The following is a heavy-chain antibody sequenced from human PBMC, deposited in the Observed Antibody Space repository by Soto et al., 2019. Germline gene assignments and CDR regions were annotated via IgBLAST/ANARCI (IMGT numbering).Heavy chain of an antibody. J-gene: IGHJ6*03. CDR1: GFTFSSYG. Sequence: GGSLRLSCAASGFTFSSYGMHWVRQAPGKGLEWVAVIWYDGSNKYYADSVKGRFTISRDNSKNTLYLQMNSLRAEDTAVYYCARGLLTGRYYYYYYMDVWGKGTTVTVSS. CDR3: ARGLLTGRYYYYYYMDV. D-gene: IGHD5-18*01. CDR2: IWYDGSNK. V-gene: IGHV3-33*01.